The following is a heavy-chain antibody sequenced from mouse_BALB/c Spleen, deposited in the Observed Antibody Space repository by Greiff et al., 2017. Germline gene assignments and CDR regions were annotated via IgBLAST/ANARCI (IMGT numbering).Heavy chain of an antibody. Sequence: DVMLVESGGGLVKPGGSLKLSCAASGFTFSDYYMYWVRQTPEKRLEWVATISDGGSYTYYPDSVKGRFTISRDNAKNNLYLQMSSLKSEDTAMYYCARDRSRTGYYYAMDYWGQGTSVTVSS. CDR2: ISDGGSYT. CDR1: GFTFSDYY. D-gene: IGHD2-14*01. V-gene: IGHV5-4*02. J-gene: IGHJ4*01. CDR3: ARDRSRTGYYYAMDY.